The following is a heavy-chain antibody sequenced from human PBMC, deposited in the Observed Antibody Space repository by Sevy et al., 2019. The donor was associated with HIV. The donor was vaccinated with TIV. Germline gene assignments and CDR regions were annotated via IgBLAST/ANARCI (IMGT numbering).Heavy chain of an antibody. Sequence: GGSLRLSCVASAFTFSGYSMNWVRQAPGKGLEWVSSISSLSNYIYYADSVKGRFTISRDNAKNSLYLQMNSLRAEDTAVYYCARDPERGPVTGCLDYWGQGTLVTVSS. CDR2: ISSLSNYI. J-gene: IGHJ4*02. D-gene: IGHD3-9*01. CDR1: AFTFSGYS. V-gene: IGHV3-21*01. CDR3: ARDPERGPVTGCLDY.